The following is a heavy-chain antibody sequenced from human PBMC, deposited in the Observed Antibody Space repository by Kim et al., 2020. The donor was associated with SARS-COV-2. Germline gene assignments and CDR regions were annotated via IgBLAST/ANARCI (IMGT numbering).Heavy chain of an antibody. CDR2: INTNNGNP. V-gene: IGHV7-4-1*02. D-gene: IGHD6-19*01. Sequence: ASVKVSCKASGYTFTSYRMNWVRQAPGQGLEWMGCINTNNGNPEYAQGFTGRFVFSLDTSVSTAYLQISSLKAEDTAVFYCASEGGYSRGWNQATSWGQGTLDTVSS. CDR3: ASEGGYSRGWNQATS. J-gene: IGHJ5*02. CDR1: GYTFTSYR.